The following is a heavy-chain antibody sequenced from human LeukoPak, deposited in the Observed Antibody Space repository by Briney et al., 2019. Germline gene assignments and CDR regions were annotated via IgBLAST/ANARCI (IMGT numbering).Heavy chain of an antibody. CDR3: ARGSRLRIVVVPAAIRSNAFDI. V-gene: IGHV4-34*01. J-gene: IGHJ3*02. CDR1: GGSFSGYY. Sequence: SETLSLTCAVYGGSFSGYYWSWIRQPPGKGLEWIGEINHSGSTNYNPSLKSRVTISVDTSKNQFSLKLSSVTAADTALYYCARGSRLRIVVVPAAIRSNAFDIWGQGTMVTVSS. CDR2: INHSGST. D-gene: IGHD2-2*02.